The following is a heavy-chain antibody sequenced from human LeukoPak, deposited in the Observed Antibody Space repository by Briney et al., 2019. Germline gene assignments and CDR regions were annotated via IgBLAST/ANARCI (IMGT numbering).Heavy chain of an antibody. Sequence: GASVKVSCKASGYSFTSYDINWVRQATGQGLEWMGWMNPNSGNTGYAQKFQGRVTMTRDTSTRTVYMELSSLRSEDTAVYYCARFAVHRRITVPGQFGLDYWGQGTLVSVSS. CDR2: MNPNSGNT. CDR1: GYSFTSYD. D-gene: IGHD6-19*01. V-gene: IGHV1-8*01. CDR3: ARFAVHRRITVPGQFGLDY. J-gene: IGHJ4*02.